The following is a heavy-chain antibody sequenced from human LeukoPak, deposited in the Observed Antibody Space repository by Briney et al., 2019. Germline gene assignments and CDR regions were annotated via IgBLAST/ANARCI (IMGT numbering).Heavy chain of an antibody. CDR1: GGSISSSSYY. CDR3: ASQDIAAAGTGAFDI. D-gene: IGHD6-13*01. V-gene: IGHV4-39*01. J-gene: IGHJ3*02. CDR2: IYYSGST. Sequence: PSETLSLTCTVSGGSISSSSYYWGWIRQPPGKGLEWIGSIYYSGSTYYNPSLKSRFTISVDTSKNQFSLKLSSVTAADTAVYYCASQDIAAAGTGAFDIWGQGTMVTVSS.